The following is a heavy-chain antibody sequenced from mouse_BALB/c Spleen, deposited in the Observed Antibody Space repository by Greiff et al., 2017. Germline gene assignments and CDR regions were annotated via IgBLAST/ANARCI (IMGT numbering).Heavy chain of an antibody. CDR3: ARGGYSYYAMDY. CDR1: GFTFSSFG. CDR2: ISSGGST. Sequence: EVKLMESGGGLVQPGGSRKLSCAASGFTFSSFGMHWVRQAPEKRLEWVASISSGGSTYYPDSVKGRFTISRDNARNILYLQMSSLRSEDTAMYYCARGGYSYYAMDYWGQGTSVTVSS. D-gene: IGHD2-14*01. J-gene: IGHJ4*01. V-gene: IGHV5-6-5*01.